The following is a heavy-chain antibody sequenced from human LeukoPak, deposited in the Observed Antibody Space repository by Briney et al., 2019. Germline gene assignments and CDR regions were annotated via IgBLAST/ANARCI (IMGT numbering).Heavy chain of an antibody. V-gene: IGHV3-23*01. CDR3: ARDPNGDYIGAFDM. CDR1: GSTFNTFN. Sequence: PGGSLRLSCAASGSTFNTFNMNWVRQAPGKGLEWVSAIRGSGGGTFYADSVKGRFTISRDNSKNTLYLQMNGLRAEDTAVYYCARDPNGDYIGAFDMWGRGTLVTVSS. D-gene: IGHD4-17*01. CDR2: IRGSGGGT. J-gene: IGHJ3*02.